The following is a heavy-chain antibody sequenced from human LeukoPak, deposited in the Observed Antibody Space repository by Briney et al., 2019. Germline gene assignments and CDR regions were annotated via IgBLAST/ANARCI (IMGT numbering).Heavy chain of an antibody. V-gene: IGHV4-39*07. CDR3: ARNGRELRQYYYYYYMDV. D-gene: IGHD1-26*01. CDR2: ISYSGST. Sequence: SETLSLTCTVSGGSISSSSYYWGWIRQPPGKGLEWIGSISYSGSTNYNPSLKSRVTILVDTSKNQFSLKLSSVTAADTAVYYCARNGRELRQYYYYYYMDVWGKGTTVTVSS. J-gene: IGHJ6*03. CDR1: GGSISSSSYY.